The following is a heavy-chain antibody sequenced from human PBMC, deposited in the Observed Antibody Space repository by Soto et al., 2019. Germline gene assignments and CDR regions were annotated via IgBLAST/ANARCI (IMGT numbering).Heavy chain of an antibody. V-gene: IGHV3-30-3*01. D-gene: IGHD3-10*01. CDR2: ISYDGSNK. CDR3: ARDLRDYYGSGSPSYYFEY. CDR1: GFTFSSYA. Sequence: QVQLVESGGGVVQPGRSLRLSCAASGFTFSSYAMHWVRQAPGKGLEWVAVISYDGSNKYYADSVKGRFTISRDNSKNTGYLQLNSLRAEDTAVYYCARDLRDYYGSGSPSYYFEYWGQGTLVTVSS. J-gene: IGHJ4*02.